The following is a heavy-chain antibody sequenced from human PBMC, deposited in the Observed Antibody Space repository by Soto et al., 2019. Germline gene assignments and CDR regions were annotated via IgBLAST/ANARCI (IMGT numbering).Heavy chain of an antibody. Sequence: SETLSLTCTVSGGSISSGGYYWSWIRQHPGKGLEWIGYIYYSGSTYYNPSLKSRVTISVDTSKNQFSLKLSSVTAADTAVYYCARGLGYCSGGSCYSGGHWFDPWGQGTLVTVSS. CDR2: IYYSGST. D-gene: IGHD2-15*01. J-gene: IGHJ5*02. CDR1: GGSISSGGYY. CDR3: ARGLGYCSGGSCYSGGHWFDP. V-gene: IGHV4-31*03.